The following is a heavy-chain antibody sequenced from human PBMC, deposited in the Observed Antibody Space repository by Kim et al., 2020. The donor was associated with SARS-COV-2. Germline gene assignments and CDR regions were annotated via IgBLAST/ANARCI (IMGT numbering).Heavy chain of an antibody. Sequence: SETLSLTCTVSGGSISSSSYYWGWIRQPPGEGLEWIGSIYYSGSTYYNPSLKSRVTISIDTSKNQFSLKLSSLTAADTAVYYCARHPVYYDFWSGYSKYFDYWGQGTLVTVSS. CDR1: GGSISSSSYY. CDR2: IYYSGST. J-gene: IGHJ4*02. D-gene: IGHD3-3*01. CDR3: ARHPVYYDFWSGYSKYFDY. V-gene: IGHV4-39*01.